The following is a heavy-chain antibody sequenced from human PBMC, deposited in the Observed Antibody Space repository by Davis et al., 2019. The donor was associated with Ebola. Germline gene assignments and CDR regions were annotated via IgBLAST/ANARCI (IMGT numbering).Heavy chain of an antibody. CDR2: SRNKENRYST. D-gene: IGHD1/OR15-1a*01. Sequence: GESLKISCAVSGFPFSSYFMDWVRLTPGKGLEWVGLSRNKENRYSTEYAASVRGRFTISRDDSKESLYLQMNSLRTEDTAMYHCVTENWYRFESWGQGTLVTVSS. CDR3: VTENWYRFES. CDR1: GFPFSSYF. V-gene: IGHV3-72*01. J-gene: IGHJ4*02.